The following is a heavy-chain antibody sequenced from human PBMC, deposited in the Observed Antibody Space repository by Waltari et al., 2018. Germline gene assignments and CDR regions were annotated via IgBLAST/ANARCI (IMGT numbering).Heavy chain of an antibody. CDR2: IYYSGST. D-gene: IGHD2-15*01. CDR3: ANSFEGWNWYFDL. Sequence: QLQLQESGPGLVKPSETLSLTCTVSGGSLRSSSYYWGWIRQPPGKGLEWIGSIYYSGSTYYNPSLKSRVTISVDTSKNQFSLKLSSVTAADTAVYYCANSFEGWNWYFDLWGRGTPGHCLL. V-gene: IGHV4-39*01. CDR1: GGSLRSSSYY. J-gene: IGHJ2*01.